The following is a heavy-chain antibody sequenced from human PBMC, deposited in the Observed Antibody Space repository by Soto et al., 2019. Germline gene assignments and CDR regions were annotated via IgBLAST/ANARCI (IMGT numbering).Heavy chain of an antibody. D-gene: IGHD3-22*01. Sequence: SETLSLTXTVSGGTISSSGYYWSRMPQHPGKGLEWNGYIYYSGSTYYNPSLKCRVTISVDTSKNQFSLKLSCVTGADTALYYCAREYYYNSTYFDYWGQGTLVTVSS. CDR2: IYYSGST. J-gene: IGHJ4*02. V-gene: IGHV4-31*02. CDR3: AREYYYNSTYFDY. CDR1: GGTISSSGYY.